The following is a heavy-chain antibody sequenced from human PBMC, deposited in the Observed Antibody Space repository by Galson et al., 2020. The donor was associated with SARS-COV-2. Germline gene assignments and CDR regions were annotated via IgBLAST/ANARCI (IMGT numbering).Heavy chain of an antibody. D-gene: IGHD1-26*01. Sequence: GGSLRLSCKASGYNFNSDWIGWVRQMPGKGLEWMGIIYPGDSETRYSLSFQGQVTMSADKSSNTAYLQWSSLKASDTAMYFCARVRSGNYIYDYWGQGTLVTVSS. CDR2: IYPGDSET. CDR1: GYNFNSDW. CDR3: ARVRSGNYIYDY. J-gene: IGHJ4*02. V-gene: IGHV5-51*01.